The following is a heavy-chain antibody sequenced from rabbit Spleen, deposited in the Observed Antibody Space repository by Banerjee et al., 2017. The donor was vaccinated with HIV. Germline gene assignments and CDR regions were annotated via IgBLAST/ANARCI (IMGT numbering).Heavy chain of an antibody. J-gene: IGHJ3*01. V-gene: IGHV1S45*01. CDR2: IGTGSGTT. Sequence: QEQLEESGGGLVKPEGSLTLTCTASGFSFSSSYWICWVRQAPGKGLEWIGCIGTGSGTTWYASWAKGRFTISKAASTTVTLQMTSLTAADTATYFCARNVGGISYTALHLWGPGTLVTVS. CDR3: ARNVGGISYTALHL. CDR1: GFSFSSSYW. D-gene: IGHD8-1*01.